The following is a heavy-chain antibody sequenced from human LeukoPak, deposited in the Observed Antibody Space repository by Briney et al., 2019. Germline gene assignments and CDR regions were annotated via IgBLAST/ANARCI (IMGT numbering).Heavy chain of an antibody. CDR3: ASAEVIQYGMDV. CDR1: GFTFSSYW. D-gene: IGHD3-16*02. V-gene: IGHV3-74*01. J-gene: IGHJ6*02. CDR2: INSDGSST. Sequence: PGGSRRLSCAASGFTFSSYWMHWVRQAPGKGLVWVSRINSDGSSTSYADSVKGRFTISRDNAKNTLFLQMNTLRAEDTAVYYCASAEVIQYGMDVWGQGTTVTVSS.